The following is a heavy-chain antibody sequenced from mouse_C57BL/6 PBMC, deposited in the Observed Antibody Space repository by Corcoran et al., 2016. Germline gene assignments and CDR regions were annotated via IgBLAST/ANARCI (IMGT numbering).Heavy chain of an antibody. Sequence: QVQLQQSGAELMKPGASVKLSCKATGYTFTGYWIEWVKQRPGHGLEWIGEILPGSGSTNYNEKFKGKATLTVDKSSSTAYMELRSLTSEDSAVYYCARTMVTYYAMDYWGQGTSVTVSS. J-gene: IGHJ4*01. D-gene: IGHD2-2*01. V-gene: IGHV1-9*01. CDR1: GYTFTGYW. CDR3: ARTMVTYYAMDY. CDR2: ILPGSGST.